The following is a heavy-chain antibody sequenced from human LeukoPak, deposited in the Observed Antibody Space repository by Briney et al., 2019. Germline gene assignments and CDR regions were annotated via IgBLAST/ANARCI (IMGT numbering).Heavy chain of an antibody. J-gene: IGHJ4*02. V-gene: IGHV3-53*01. CDR1: GFTVSSNY. D-gene: IGHD2-15*01. CDR2: IYSGGST. Sequence: GGSLRLSCAASGFTVSSNYMSWVRQAPGKGLEWVSVIYSGGSTYDADSVKGRFTISRDNSKNTLYLQMNSLRAEDTALYYCGRQLGYCSVGSCYFDSWGQGTLVTVSS. CDR3: GRQLGYCSVGSCYFDS.